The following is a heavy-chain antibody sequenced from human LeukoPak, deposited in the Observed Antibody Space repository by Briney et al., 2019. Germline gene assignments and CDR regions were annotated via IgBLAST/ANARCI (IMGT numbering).Heavy chain of an antibody. D-gene: IGHD3-9*01. CDR1: GGSISSYY. CDR2: IYYSGST. CDR3: AKTYYDILTGYGGPYYMDV. V-gene: IGHV4-59*01. J-gene: IGHJ6*03. Sequence: PSETLSLTCTVSGGSISSYYWSWIRQPPGKGLEWIGYIYYSGSTNYNPSLKSRVTISVDTSKNQFSLKLSSVTAADPAVYYCAKTYYDILTGYGGPYYMDVWGKGTTVTVSS.